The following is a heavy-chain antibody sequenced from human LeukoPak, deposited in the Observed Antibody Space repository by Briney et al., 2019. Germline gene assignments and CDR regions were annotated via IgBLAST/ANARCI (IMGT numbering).Heavy chain of an antibody. CDR1: GGTFSSYA. CDR3: ARARYYDFWSGYQTPDY. D-gene: IGHD3-3*01. V-gene: IGHV1-69*13. J-gene: IGHJ4*02. Sequence: VASVKVSCKASGGTFSSYAISWVRQAPGQGLEWMGGIIPIFGTANYAQKFQGRVTITADESTSTAHMELSSPRSEDTAVYYCARARYYDFWSGYQTPDYWGQGTLVTVSS. CDR2: IIPIFGTA.